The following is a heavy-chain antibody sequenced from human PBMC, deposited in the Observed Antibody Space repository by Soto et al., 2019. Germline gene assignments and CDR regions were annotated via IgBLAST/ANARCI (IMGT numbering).Heavy chain of an antibody. CDR2: IYYSGST. CDR3: ARKYGDYVRGAFDI. J-gene: IGHJ3*02. Sequence: QVQLQESGPGLVKPSETLSLTCTVSGGSISSYYWSWIRQPPGKGLEWIGYIYYSGSTNYNPSLKSRVTISVDTSMNLCSLKLSSVTAADTAVYYCARKYGDYVRGAFDIWGQGTMVTVSS. V-gene: IGHV4-59*01. D-gene: IGHD4-17*01. CDR1: GGSISSYY.